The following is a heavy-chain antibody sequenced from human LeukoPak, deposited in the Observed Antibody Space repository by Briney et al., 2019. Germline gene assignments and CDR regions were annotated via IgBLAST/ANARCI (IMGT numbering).Heavy chain of an antibody. V-gene: IGHV4-38-2*02. D-gene: IGHD3-3*01. CDR1: GYSIRSGYY. J-gene: IGHJ4*02. Sequence: SETLSLTCTVSGYSIRSGYYWGWIRQPPGKGLEWIGNIYHSGSTYYNPSLKSRVTISVDTSKNQFSLKLSSVTAADTAVYYCASGPRRAVGTLWNWGQGTLVTVSS. CDR3: ASGPRRAVGTLWN. CDR2: IYHSGST.